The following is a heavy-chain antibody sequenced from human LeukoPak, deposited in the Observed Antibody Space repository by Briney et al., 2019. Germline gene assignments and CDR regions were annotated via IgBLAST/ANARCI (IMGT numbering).Heavy chain of an antibody. CDR1: GYSISSGYY. D-gene: IGHD2-2*01. Sequence: SETLSLTCAVSGYSISSGYYWGWIRQPPGKGLEWIGSIYHSGSTYYNPSLKSRVTISVDTSKNQFSLKLSSVTAADTAVYYCASSPYCSSTSCYEPWGQGTLVTVTS. J-gene: IGHJ5*02. V-gene: IGHV4-38-2*01. CDR3: ASSPYCSSTSCYEP. CDR2: IYHSGST.